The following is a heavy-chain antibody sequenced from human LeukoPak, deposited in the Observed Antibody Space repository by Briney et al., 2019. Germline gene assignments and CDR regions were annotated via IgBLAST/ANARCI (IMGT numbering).Heavy chain of an antibody. Sequence: GGSLRLSCAVSGITLSNYGMSWVRQAPGKGPEWVAGISGSGGSTNYADSVKGRFTISRDNPKNTLYLQMNSLTVEDTAVYFCARRGVVIRVILVGFHKEAFYFDSWGQGALVTVSS. J-gene: IGHJ4*02. CDR2: ISGSGGST. CDR1: GITLSNYG. CDR3: ARRGVVIRVILVGFHKEAFYFDS. V-gene: IGHV3-23*01. D-gene: IGHD3-22*01.